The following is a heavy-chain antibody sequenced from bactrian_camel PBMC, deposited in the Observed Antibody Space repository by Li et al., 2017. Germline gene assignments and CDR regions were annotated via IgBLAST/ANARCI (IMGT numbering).Heavy chain of an antibody. Sequence: DVQLVESGGDLVQPGGSLRLSCAASGFTFSTMDLTWVRQAPGKGLEWVSSIKNDGGTTYYADSVKGRFTISRENAKNTLYLQMNRLTTDDTAVYYCVLDGAYSFGLWGQGTQVTVS. CDR2: IKNDGGTT. CDR3: VLDGAYSFGL. V-gene: IGHV3S40*01. J-gene: IGHJ6*01. D-gene: IGHD1*01. CDR1: GFTFSTMD.